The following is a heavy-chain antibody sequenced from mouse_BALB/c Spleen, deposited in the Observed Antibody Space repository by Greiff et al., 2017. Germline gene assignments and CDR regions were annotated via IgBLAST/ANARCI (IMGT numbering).Heavy chain of an antibody. CDR1: GFSLTSYG. V-gene: IGHV2-9*02. Sequence: QVQLKQSGPGLVAPSQSLSITCTVSGFSLTSYGVHWVRQPPGKGLEWLGVIWAGGSTNYNSALMSRLSISKDNSKSQVFLKMNSLQTDDTAMYYCATHYYAFAYWGQGTLVTVSA. CDR3: ATHYYAFAY. D-gene: IGHD1-2*01. CDR2: IWAGGST. J-gene: IGHJ3*01.